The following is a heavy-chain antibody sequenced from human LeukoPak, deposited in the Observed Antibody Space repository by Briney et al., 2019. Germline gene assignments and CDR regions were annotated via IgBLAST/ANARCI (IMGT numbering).Heavy chain of an antibody. CDR3: ARVEDSSGYYYYFDY. D-gene: IGHD3-22*01. V-gene: IGHV4-38-2*02. CDR2: IYHSGST. J-gene: IGHJ4*02. CDR1: GYSISSGYY. Sequence: SETLSLTCTVSGYSISSGYYWGWIRQPPGKGLEWIGSIYHSGSTYYNPSLKSRVTISVDTSKNQFSLKLSSVTAADTAVYYCARVEDSSGYYYYFDYWGQGTLVTVSS.